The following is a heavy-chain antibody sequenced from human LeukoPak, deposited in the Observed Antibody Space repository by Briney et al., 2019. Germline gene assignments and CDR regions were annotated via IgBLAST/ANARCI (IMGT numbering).Heavy chain of an antibody. CDR1: GFSFSTYG. J-gene: IGHJ4*02. CDR2: ITSSGGST. V-gene: IGHV3-23*01. CDR3: AKDDLYGKFDY. Sequence: GGSLRLSCAASGFSFSTYGMSWVRQAPGKGLEWVSAITSSGGSTYYADSVKGRFTISRDNSKHTMYPQMNSLRAEDTAVYYCAKDDLYGKFDYWGQGTLVTVSS. D-gene: IGHD4-17*01.